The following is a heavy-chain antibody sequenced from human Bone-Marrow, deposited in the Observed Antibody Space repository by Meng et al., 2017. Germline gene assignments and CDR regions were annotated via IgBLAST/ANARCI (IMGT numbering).Heavy chain of an antibody. Sequence: GESLKISCAASGFSVTTSYMSWVRQAPGKGLEWVSAISGSGGSTYYADSVKGRFTISRDNSKNTLYLQMNSLRAEDTAVYYCAKDGQQLDSAFDIWGQGTMVTVSS. CDR3: AKDGQQLDSAFDI. CDR1: GFSVTTSY. D-gene: IGHD6-13*01. V-gene: IGHV3-23*01. J-gene: IGHJ3*02. CDR2: ISGSGGST.